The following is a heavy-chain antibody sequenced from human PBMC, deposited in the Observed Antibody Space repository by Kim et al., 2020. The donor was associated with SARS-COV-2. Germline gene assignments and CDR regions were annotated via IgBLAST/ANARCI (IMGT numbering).Heavy chain of an antibody. CDR2: ISGSGDNT. Sequence: GGSLRLSCAASGFTFSSYVMSWVRQAPGKGLEWVSSISGSGDNTYYADSVKGRFTMSRDNSKNTLYLQMNSLRAEDTAVYFCAKGTSWGGIFQHWGQGTLVTVSS. CDR1: GFTFSSYV. V-gene: IGHV3-23*01. J-gene: IGHJ1*01. D-gene: IGHD3-16*01. CDR3: AKGTSWGGIFQH.